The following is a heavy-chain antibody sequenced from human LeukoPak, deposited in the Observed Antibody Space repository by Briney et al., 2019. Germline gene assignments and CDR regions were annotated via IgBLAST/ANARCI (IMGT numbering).Heavy chain of an antibody. J-gene: IGHJ4*02. D-gene: IGHD6-19*01. CDR2: INSDGSSA. V-gene: IGHV3-74*01. Sequence: GGSLRLSCAASGFTFSNSWMHWVRQAPGKGLVWVSHINSDGSSATYADSVKGRLTISRDNAKNTVYLQMNSLRAEDTAVYYCARGGVGCFDYWGQGALVTVSS. CDR1: GFTFSNSW. CDR3: ARGGVGCFDY.